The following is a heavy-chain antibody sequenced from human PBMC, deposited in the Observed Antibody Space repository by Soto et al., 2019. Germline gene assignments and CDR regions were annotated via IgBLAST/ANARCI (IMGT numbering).Heavy chain of an antibody. J-gene: IGHJ6*02. V-gene: IGHV4-4*07. CDR1: GGSIRNYY. CDR3: AGTEYYYYYYAMDV. Sequence: SETLSLTCTVSGGSIRNYYWSWIRQPAGKGLEWIGRIYTSGSTNYNPSLKSRVTMSVDTSKKQFSLKLSSATAADTAVYYCAGTEYYYYYYAMDVWGQGATVTVSS. CDR2: IYTSGST. D-gene: IGHD3-10*01.